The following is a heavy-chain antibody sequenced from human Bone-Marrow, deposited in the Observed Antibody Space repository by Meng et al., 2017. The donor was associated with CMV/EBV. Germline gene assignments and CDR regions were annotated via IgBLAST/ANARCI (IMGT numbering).Heavy chain of an antibody. CDR1: GFTFSDYE. J-gene: IGHJ1*01. Sequence: GESLKISCAASGFTFSDYEMNWVRQAPGKGLEWVSYISYSGSTIYFADSVKGRFTISRDNAKNSLYLQMNSLRSEDTAVYYCAKDSRGSSWYARNAEPEYFQHWGQGTLVTVSS. V-gene: IGHV3-48*03. CDR3: AKDSRGSSWYARNAEPEYFQH. D-gene: IGHD6-13*01. CDR2: ISYSGSTI.